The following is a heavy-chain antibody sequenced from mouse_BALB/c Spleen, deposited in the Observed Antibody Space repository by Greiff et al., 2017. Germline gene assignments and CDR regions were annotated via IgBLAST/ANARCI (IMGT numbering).Heavy chain of an antibody. CDR1: GFNIKDYY. Sequence: VHVKQSGAELVRSGASVKLSCTASGFNIKDYYMHWVKQRPEQGLEWIGWIDPENGDTEYAPKFQGKATMTADTSSNTAYLQLSSLTSEDTAVYYCNAWSFDYWGQGTTLTVSS. J-gene: IGHJ2*01. CDR3: NAWSFDY. CDR2: IDPENGDT. V-gene: IGHV14-4*02.